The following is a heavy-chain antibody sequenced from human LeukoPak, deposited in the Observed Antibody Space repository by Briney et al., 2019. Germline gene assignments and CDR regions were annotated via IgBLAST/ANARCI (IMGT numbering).Heavy chain of an antibody. CDR3: GSLATPGLYFDY. J-gene: IGHJ4*02. Sequence: SQTLSPTCTVSGGSIRSDIYYWSWIRQHPGKGLEWIGYIHHSGSTFYNPSLKSRITISVDTSKYQFSLRLRSVTAADTAVYYCGSLATPGLYFDYWGLGTLVTVSS. D-gene: IGHD6-6*01. CDR2: IHHSGST. V-gene: IGHV4-31*03. CDR1: GGSIRSDIYY.